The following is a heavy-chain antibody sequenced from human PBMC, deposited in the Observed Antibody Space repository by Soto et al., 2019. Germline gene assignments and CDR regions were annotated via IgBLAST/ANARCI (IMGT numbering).Heavy chain of an antibody. CDR3: ARENPTYCSSTSCSEETAFDI. J-gene: IGHJ3*02. D-gene: IGHD2-2*01. V-gene: IGHV4-31*03. CDR1: GGSISSGGYY. CDR2: IYYSGST. Sequence: SETLSLTCTVSGGSISSGGYYWSWIRQHPGKGLEWIGYIYYSGSTYYNPSLKSRVTISVDTSKNQFSLKLSSATAADTAVYYCARENPTYCSSTSCSEETAFDIWGQGTMVTVSS.